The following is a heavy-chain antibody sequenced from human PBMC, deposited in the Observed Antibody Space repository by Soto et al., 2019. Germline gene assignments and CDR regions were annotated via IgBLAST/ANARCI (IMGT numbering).Heavy chain of an antibody. J-gene: IGHJ5*02. CDR1: GYSFTSYW. Sequence: GESLKISCKGSGYSFTSYWIVWVRQMPGKGVEWMVIIYPGDSDNRYSPSFQGQVTISADKSISTAYLQWSSLKASDTAMYYCARLGREDWFDPWGQGTLVTVSS. CDR3: ARLGREDWFDP. V-gene: IGHV5-51*01. D-gene: IGHD1-26*01. CDR2: IYPGDSDN.